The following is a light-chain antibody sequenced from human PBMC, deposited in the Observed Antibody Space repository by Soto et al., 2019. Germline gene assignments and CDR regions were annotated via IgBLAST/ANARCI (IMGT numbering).Light chain of an antibody. CDR1: QSGRSSY. Sequence: EIVLTQSPGTLSLSPGESATLSCRARQSGRSSYLAWYQQKPGQAPRLLIYGASSRDTGIPDRFSGSGSGTDFPLTISILEPEDFAVYYCQQYGSSLGGGTKVES. J-gene: IGKJ4*01. CDR3: QQYGSS. CDR2: GAS. V-gene: IGKV3-20*01.